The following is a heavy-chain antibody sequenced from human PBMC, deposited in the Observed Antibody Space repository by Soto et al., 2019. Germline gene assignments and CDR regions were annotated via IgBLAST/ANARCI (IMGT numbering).Heavy chain of an antibody. J-gene: IGHJ4*02. CDR2: SRNKANGYTT. CDR1: GFTFSDHY. Sequence: EVQLVESGGGLVQPGGSLRLSCAASGFTFSDHYMDWVRQAPGKGLEWVARSRNKANGYTTGYAASVKGRFTISRDDSENLLYLQMNSLKTEDTAVYYCVGFTVTTFPDYWGQGTLVTVSS. V-gene: IGHV3-72*01. CDR3: VGFTVTTFPDY. D-gene: IGHD4-17*01.